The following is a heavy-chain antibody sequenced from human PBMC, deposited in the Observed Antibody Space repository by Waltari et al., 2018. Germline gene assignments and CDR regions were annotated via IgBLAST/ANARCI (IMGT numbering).Heavy chain of an antibody. V-gene: IGHV1-69*12. CDR1: GGTFSSYA. J-gene: IGHJ6*02. D-gene: IGHD6-6*01. CDR2: IIPIFGTA. CDR3: AREGYSSSSYYYYGMDV. Sequence: QVQLVQSGAEVKKPGSSVKVSCKASGGTFSSYALSWVRQAPGQGLEWMGGIIPIFGTANYAQKFQGRVTITADESTSTAYMELSSLRSEDTAVYYCAREGYSSSSYYYYGMDVWGQGTTVTVSS.